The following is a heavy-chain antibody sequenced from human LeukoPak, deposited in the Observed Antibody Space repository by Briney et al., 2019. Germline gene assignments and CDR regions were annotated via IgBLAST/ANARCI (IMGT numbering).Heavy chain of an antibody. V-gene: IGHV4-4*02. CDR2: IYHSGSI. CDR3: ARVHSSSYYFDF. J-gene: IGHJ4*02. Sequence: SETLSLTCTVSGGSISSSNWWSWVRQPPGKGLEWIGEIYHSGSINYNPSLKSRVTISVDKSKNQFSLRLYSVTAADTAVYYCARVHSSSYYFDFWGQGTLVTVSS. D-gene: IGHD6-6*01. CDR1: GGSISSSNW.